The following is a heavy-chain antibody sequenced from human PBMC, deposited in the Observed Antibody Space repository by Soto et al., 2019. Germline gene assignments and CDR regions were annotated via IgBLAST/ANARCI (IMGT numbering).Heavy chain of an antibody. CDR3: ARRGSGSYSDY. D-gene: IGHD3-10*01. CDR1: GGSISSSSYY. V-gene: IGHV4-39*01. J-gene: IGHJ4*02. Sequence: ASETPSPTRPVSGGSISSSSYYRGWIRQPPGKGLEWIGSIYYSGSTYYNPSLKSRVTISVDTSKNQFSLKLSSVTAADTAVYYCARRGSGSYSDYWGQGTLVTVSS. CDR2: IYYSGST.